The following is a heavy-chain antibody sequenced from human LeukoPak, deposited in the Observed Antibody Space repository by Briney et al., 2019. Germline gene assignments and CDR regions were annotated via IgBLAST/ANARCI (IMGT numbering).Heavy chain of an antibody. D-gene: IGHD4-23*01. CDR3: GRFNCGGHSGAFDI. J-gene: IGHJ3*02. V-gene: IGHV5-51*06. Sequence: GESLKISRNGSRYSFTSHLIGWGRQMPGKGLGWIGIIYPGESYIRYSPSFQGQVTISDDKSIDTAYLQWSSVKASDSAMYYCGRFNCGGHSGAFDIWGHGTVVTVS. CDR1: RYSFTSHL. CDR2: IYPGESYI.